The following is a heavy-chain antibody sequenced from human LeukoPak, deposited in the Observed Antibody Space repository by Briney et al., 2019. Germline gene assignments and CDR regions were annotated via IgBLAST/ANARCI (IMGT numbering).Heavy chain of an antibody. CDR1: GFTFDDYA. V-gene: IGHV3-9*01. CDR3: AKDSQIAVANYFDY. Sequence: GGSLRLSCAASGFTFDDYAMHWVRQAPGKGLEWVSGISWNSGSIGYADSVKGRFTISRDNAKNSLYLQMNSLRAEDTALYYCAKDSQIAVANYFDYWGQGTLATVSS. J-gene: IGHJ4*02. D-gene: IGHD6-19*01. CDR2: ISWNSGSI.